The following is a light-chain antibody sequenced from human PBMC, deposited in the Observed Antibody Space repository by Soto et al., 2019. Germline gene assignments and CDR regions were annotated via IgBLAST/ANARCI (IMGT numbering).Light chain of an antibody. J-gene: IGKJ3*01. Sequence: DIQMTQSPSSLSASVGDRVTITCRASQGISNYLAWYQQKPGRVPKLLIYAASTLQAGVPSRFSGSGSGTDFTLTISSLQPEDVATYYCQKYNSASRTFGPGTKVDIK. CDR3: QKYNSASRT. CDR2: AAS. V-gene: IGKV1-27*01. CDR1: QGISNY.